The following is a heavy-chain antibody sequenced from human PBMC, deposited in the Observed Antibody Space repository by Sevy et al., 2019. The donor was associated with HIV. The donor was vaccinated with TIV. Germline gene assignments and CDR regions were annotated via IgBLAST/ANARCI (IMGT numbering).Heavy chain of an antibody. J-gene: IGHJ3*02. CDR2: INNSGST. D-gene: IGHD3-10*01. V-gene: IGHV4-34*01. CDR1: GGSFSGYY. Sequence: SETLSLTCAVYGGSFSGYYWSWIRQPPGKGLEWIREINNSGSTNYNPSLKSRVTISVDTSKNQFSLKLSSVTAADTAVYYCARSGGKHDAFDIWGQWTMVTVSS. CDR3: ARSGGKHDAFDI.